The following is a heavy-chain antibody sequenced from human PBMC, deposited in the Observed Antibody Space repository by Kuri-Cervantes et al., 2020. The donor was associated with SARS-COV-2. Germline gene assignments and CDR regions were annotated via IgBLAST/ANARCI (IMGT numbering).Heavy chain of an antibody. CDR2: ISAYNGNT. CDR3: ARSPLRYFDWLSSDYAFDI. D-gene: IGHD3-9*01. CDR1: GYTFTSYG. V-gene: IGHV1-18*01. Sequence: ASVKVSCKASGYTFTSYGISWVRQAPGQGLEWMGWISAYNGNTNYAQKLQGRVTMTRDTSISTAYMELSRLRSDDTVVYYCARSPLRYFDWLSSDYAFDIWGQGTMVTVSS. J-gene: IGHJ3*02.